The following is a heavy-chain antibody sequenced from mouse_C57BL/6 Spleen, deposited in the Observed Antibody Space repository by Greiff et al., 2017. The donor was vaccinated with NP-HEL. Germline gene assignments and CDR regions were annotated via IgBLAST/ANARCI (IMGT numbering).Heavy chain of an antibody. V-gene: IGHV5-9-1*02. CDR3: TRDNYDYDRYFDV. CDR1: GFTFSSYA. Sequence: EVKVVESGEGLVKPGGSLKLSCAASGFTFSSYAMSWVRQTPEKRLEWVAYISSGGDYINYADTVKGRFTISRDNARNTLYLQMSSLKSADTAMYYCTRDNYDYDRYFDVWGTGTTVTVSS. D-gene: IGHD2-4*01. CDR2: ISSGGDYI. J-gene: IGHJ1*03.